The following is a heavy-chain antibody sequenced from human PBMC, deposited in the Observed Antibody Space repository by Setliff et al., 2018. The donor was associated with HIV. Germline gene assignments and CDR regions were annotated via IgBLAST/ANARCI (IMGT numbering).Heavy chain of an antibody. Sequence: VSCKASGGTFSNYAISWVRQAPGQGLEWMGGIIPIFGSINYAQKFQGRVTITTDESTSTAYMELSSLRSEDTAVYYCARVPNQELYFYGMDVWGQGTTVTVSS. J-gene: IGHJ6*02. D-gene: IGHD1-7*01. CDR1: GGTFSNYA. CDR2: IIPIFGSI. V-gene: IGHV1-69*05. CDR3: ARVPNQELYFYGMDV.